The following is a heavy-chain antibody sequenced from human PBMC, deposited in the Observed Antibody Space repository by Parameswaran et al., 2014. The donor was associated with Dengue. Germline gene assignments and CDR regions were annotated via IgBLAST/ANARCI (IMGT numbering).Heavy chain of an antibody. Sequence: ASVKVSCKASGYTFTGYYMHWVRQAPGQGLEWMGWINPNSGGTNYAQKFQGRVTMTRDTSISTAYMELSRLRSDDTAVYYCATDYDFWSGYHRGWFDPWGQGTLVTVSS. D-gene: IGHD3-3*01. V-gene: IGHV1-2*02. J-gene: IGHJ5*02. CDR3: ATDYDFWSGYHRGWFDP. CDR2: INPNSGGT. CDR1: GYTFTGYY.